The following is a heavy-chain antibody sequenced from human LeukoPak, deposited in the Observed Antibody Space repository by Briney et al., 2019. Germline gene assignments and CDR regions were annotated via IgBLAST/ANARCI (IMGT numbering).Heavy chain of an antibody. CDR2: ISAYNGNT. CDR3: ARAAPGPKSFWSDYYSYHYYYYMDV. Sequence: GASVKVSCKASGYTFTSYGISWVRQAPGQGLEWMGWISAYNGNTNYAQKLQGRVTMTTDTSTSTAYMELRSLRSDDTAVYYCARAAPGPKSFWSDYYSYHYYYYMDVWGKGTTVTVSS. CDR1: GYTFTSYG. D-gene: IGHD3-3*01. V-gene: IGHV1-18*01. J-gene: IGHJ6*03.